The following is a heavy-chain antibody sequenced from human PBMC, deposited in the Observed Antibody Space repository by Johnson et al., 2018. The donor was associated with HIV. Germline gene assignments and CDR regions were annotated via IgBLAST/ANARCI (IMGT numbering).Heavy chain of an antibody. J-gene: IGHJ3*02. CDR3: ARDLRFDRLVQGRVIISGVFDM. V-gene: IGHV3-30-3*01. CDR1: GFTFSSYA. D-gene: IGHD3-10*01. CDR2: ISYDGSNK. Sequence: QVQLVESGGGVVQPGRSLRLSCAASGFTFSSYAMHWVRQAPGKGLEWVAVISYDGSNKYYADFVKGRFTISRDNSKNTLYLQMNSLRAEDTALYYCARDLRFDRLVQGRVIISGVFDMWGQGTVVHVSS.